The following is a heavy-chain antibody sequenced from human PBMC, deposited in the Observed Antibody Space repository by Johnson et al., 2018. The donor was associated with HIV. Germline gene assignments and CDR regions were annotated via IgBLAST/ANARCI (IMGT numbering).Heavy chain of an antibody. Sequence: VQLVESGGGLVQPGGSLRLSCAVSGFTFSNFAMHWVRQAPVKGLEYVSAISSNGIGTYYANSVDGRFTISRDNDKNTLYLEMGSLRVEDMAVYYCARSRGPMRKDAFDIWGQGTKVTVSS. CDR2: ISSNGIGT. D-gene: IGHD3-10*01. CDR3: ARSRGPMRKDAFDI. J-gene: IGHJ3*02. V-gene: IGHV3-64*01. CDR1: GFTFSNFA.